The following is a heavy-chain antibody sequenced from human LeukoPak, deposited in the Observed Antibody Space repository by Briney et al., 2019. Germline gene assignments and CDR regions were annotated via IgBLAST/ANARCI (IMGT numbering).Heavy chain of an antibody. J-gene: IGHJ4*02. CDR3: TTSSSWYGIAYDY. D-gene: IGHD6-13*01. CDR2: ISSSSSYI. V-gene: IGHV3-21*03. CDR1: GFTFSSYS. Sequence: GGSLRLSCAASGFTFSSYSMNWVRQAPGKVLEWVSSISSSSSYIYYADSVKGRFTISRDNAKNSLYLQMNSLRAEDTAVYYCTTSSSWYGIAYDYWGQGTLVTVSS.